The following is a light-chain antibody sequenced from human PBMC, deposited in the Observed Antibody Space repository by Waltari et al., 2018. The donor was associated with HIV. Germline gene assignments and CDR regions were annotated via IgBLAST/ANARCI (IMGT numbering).Light chain of an antibody. Sequence: DIVMPQSPDSLVVSLGERATIHCTSSQSVFYRSNNKNFLAWYQQKPGQPPKVLIYRASTRESGVPDRFSGSGSGTDFTLTISSLQAEDVAVYYCQQYYDPPYTFGQGTRLEIK. CDR2: RAS. CDR3: QQYYDPPYT. J-gene: IGKJ2*01. V-gene: IGKV4-1*01. CDR1: QSVFYRSNNKNF.